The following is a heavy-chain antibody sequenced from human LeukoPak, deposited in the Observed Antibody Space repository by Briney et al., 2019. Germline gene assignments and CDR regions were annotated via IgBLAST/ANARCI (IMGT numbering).Heavy chain of an antibody. D-gene: IGHD4-17*01. CDR1: GYSISSGYY. J-gene: IGHJ4*02. CDR2: IYYSGST. Sequence: PETLSLTCTVSGYSISSGYYWGWIRQPPGKGLEWIGYIYYSGSTNYNPSLKSRVTISVDTSKNQFSLKLSSVTAADTAVYYCARLGPTVTPHSSFDYWGQGTLVTVSS. V-gene: IGHV4-61*01. CDR3: ARLGPTVTPHSSFDY.